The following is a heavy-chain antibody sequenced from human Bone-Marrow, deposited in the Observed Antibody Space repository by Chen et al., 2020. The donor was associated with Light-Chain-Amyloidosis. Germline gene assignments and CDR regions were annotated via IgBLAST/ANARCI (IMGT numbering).Heavy chain of an antibody. J-gene: IGHJ4*02. CDR3: ARGWDSGWSYFDN. D-gene: IGHD6-19*01. Sequence: SFSDKYMTWIRQTAGKGLEWVAYIDSRSTYRNYADSAKGRFTISRDNAKNSLYLQMNSLRVEDTGFYYCARGWDSGWSYFDNWGQGTLVTVSS. CDR2: IDSRSTYR. CDR1: SFSDKY. V-gene: IGHV3-11*06.